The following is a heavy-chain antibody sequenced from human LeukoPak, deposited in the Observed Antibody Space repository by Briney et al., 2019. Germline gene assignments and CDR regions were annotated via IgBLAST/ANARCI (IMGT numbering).Heavy chain of an antibody. CDR2: IWYDGSKI. J-gene: IGHJ4*02. CDR1: GFTFSGYA. V-gene: IGHV3-33*03. CDR3: AKRSSGWGFDY. D-gene: IGHD6-19*01. Sequence: GGSLRLSCAASGFTFSGYAIHWVRQAPGKGLEWVAVIWYDGSKIYYADSVKGRFTISRDNAKNSLYLQMNSLRAEDTALYYCAKRSSGWGFDYWGQGTLVTVSS.